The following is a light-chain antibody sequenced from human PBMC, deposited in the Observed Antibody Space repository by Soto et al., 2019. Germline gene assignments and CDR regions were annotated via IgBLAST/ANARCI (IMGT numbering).Light chain of an antibody. CDR3: QQYGDSPTWT. J-gene: IGKJ1*01. Sequence: EIVLTQSPGTLSLSPGERATLSCRASQSVSRRYLGWYQQKLGQAPRLLIYGASSRATGIPDRFSGSGSGTDFTLTITRLEPEDFAVYYCQQYGDSPTWTFGQGTKVEIK. V-gene: IGKV3-20*01. CDR2: GAS. CDR1: QSVSRRY.